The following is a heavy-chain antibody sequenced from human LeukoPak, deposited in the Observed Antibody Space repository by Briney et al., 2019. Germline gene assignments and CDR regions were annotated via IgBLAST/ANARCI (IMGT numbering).Heavy chain of an antibody. CDR2: IYTSGST. V-gene: IGHV4-4*07. CDR3: TRADYSSSWSHYYYFMDV. CDR1: GGSISSYY. D-gene: IGHD6-13*01. J-gene: IGHJ6*03. Sequence: SETLSLTCTVSGGSISSYYWSWIRQPAGKVLEWIGRIYTSGSTNYNPSLKSRVTISVDTSKNQISLNLTSVTAADTAVYYCTRADYSSSWSHYYYFMDVWGRGTTVTVSS.